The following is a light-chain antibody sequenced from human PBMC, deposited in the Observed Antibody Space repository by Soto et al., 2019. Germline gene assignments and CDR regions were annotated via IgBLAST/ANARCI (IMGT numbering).Light chain of an antibody. Sequence: QSALTQPASVSGSPGQSITISCTGTSSDVGGYNYVSWYQQHPGKAPKLMIFEVSNRPSGVSNRFSGSKSANTASLTISGLQAEDEAEYYCSSYTNINTRACVFGTGTKVTVL. CDR1: SSDVGGYNY. CDR2: EVS. V-gene: IGLV2-14*01. CDR3: SSYTNINTRACV. J-gene: IGLJ1*01.